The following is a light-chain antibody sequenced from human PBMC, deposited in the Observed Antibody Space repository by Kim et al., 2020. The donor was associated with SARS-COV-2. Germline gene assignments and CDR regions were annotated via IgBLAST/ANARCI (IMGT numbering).Light chain of an antibody. V-gene: IGKV3-15*01. CDR1: KSVGSK. Sequence: SPGERATLSCRASKSVGSKLAWYQHKPGQAPRLLIFGSSTRATDIPARFSGSGSGTEFTLTISSLQSEDFAVYYCQQYSNWPPLSFGGGTRVEIK. CDR2: GSS. CDR3: QQYSNWPPLS. J-gene: IGKJ4*01.